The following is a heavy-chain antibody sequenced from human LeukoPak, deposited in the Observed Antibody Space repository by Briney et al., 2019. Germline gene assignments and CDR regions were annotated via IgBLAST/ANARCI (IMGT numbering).Heavy chain of an antibody. Sequence: SVKVSCKASGGTFSSYAISWVRQAPGQGLEWMGGIIPIFGTANYAQRFQGRVTITADESTSTAYMELSSLRSEDTAVYYCARGKVISPSELGVNWGQGTLVTVSS. CDR1: GGTFSSYA. CDR2: IIPIFGTA. V-gene: IGHV1-69*13. CDR3: ARGKVISPSELGVN. D-gene: IGHD3-22*01. J-gene: IGHJ4*02.